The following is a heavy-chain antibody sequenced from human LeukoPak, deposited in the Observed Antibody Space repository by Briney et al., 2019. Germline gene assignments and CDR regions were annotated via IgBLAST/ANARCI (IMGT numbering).Heavy chain of an antibody. CDR3: ARDLGIAARPPDDY. Sequence: PSETLSLTCTVSGYSISSGYYWGWIRQPPGKGLEWIGSIYYSGSTYYNPSLKSRVTISVDTSKNQFSLKLSSVTAADTAVYYCARDLGIAARPPDDYWGQGTLVTVSS. D-gene: IGHD6-6*01. CDR2: IYYSGST. CDR1: GYSISSGYY. V-gene: IGHV4-38-2*02. J-gene: IGHJ4*02.